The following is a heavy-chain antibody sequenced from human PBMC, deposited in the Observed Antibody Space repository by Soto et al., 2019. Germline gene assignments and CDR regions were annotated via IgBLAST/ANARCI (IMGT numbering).Heavy chain of an antibody. D-gene: IGHD2-15*01. CDR1: GFTFSSYA. Sequence: GGSLRLSCAASGFTFSSYAMSWVRQAPGKGLEWVSAISGSGGSTYYADSVKGRFTISRDNSKNTLYLQMNSLRAEDTAVYYCAKEGSIYCSGGSCYPDAFDIWGQGTMVTVSS. J-gene: IGHJ3*02. CDR2: ISGSGGST. V-gene: IGHV3-23*01. CDR3: AKEGSIYCSGGSCYPDAFDI.